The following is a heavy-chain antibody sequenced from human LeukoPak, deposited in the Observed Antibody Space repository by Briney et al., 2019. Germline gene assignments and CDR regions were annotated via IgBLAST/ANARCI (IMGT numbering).Heavy chain of an antibody. V-gene: IGHV1-69*13. CDR1: GYTVTSYA. CDR3: ARVGAAAGYYYYYGMDV. J-gene: IGHJ6*02. Sequence: SVKVSCKASGYTVTSYAMNWVRQAPGQGLEWMGGIIPIFGTANYAQKFQGRVTITADESTSTAYMELSSLRSEDTAVYYCARVGAAAGYYYYYGMDVWGQGTTVTVSS. CDR2: IIPIFGTA. D-gene: IGHD6-13*01.